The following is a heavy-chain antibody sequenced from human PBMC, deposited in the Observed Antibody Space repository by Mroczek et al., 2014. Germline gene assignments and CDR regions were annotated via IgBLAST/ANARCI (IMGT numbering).Heavy chain of an antibody. D-gene: IGHD6-19*01. Sequence: QVQLQQWGAGLLKPSETLSLTCAVYGGSFSGYYWSWIRQPPGKGLEWIGEINHSGSTNYNPSLKSRVTISVDTSKNQFSLKLSSVTAADTAVYYCARQERGXSSVRGKRLVPTPWGQGPWSTVSS. V-gene: IGHV4-34*01. J-gene: IGHJ5*02. CDR1: GGSFSGYY. CDR2: INHSGST. CDR3: ARQERGXSSVRGKRLVPTP.